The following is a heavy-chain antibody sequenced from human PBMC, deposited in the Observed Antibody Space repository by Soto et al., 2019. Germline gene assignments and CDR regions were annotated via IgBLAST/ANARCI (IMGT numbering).Heavy chain of an antibody. J-gene: IGHJ4*02. V-gene: IGHV3-33*01. CDR1: GFTFSSYG. CDR2: IWYDGSNK. D-gene: IGHD4-17*01. Sequence: ESGGGVVQPGRSLRLSCAASGFTFSSYGMHWVRQAPGKGLEWVAVIWYDGSNKYYADSVKGRFTISRDNSKNTLYLQMNSLRAEDTAVYYCARTRVTTGLDYWGQGTLVTVSS. CDR3: ARTRVTTGLDY.